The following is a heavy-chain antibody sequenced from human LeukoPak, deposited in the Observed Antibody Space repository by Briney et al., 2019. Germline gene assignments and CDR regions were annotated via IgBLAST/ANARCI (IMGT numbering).Heavy chain of an antibody. D-gene: IGHD3-22*01. Sequence: SETLSLTCTVPGGSISSYYWSWIRQPPGKGLEWIGRIYTSGSTNYNPSPKSRVTMSVDTSKNQFSLKLSSVTAADTAVYYCARDGYYYDTSGYYYFDYWGQGTLVTVSS. V-gene: IGHV4-4*07. CDR3: ARDGYYYDTSGYYYFDY. J-gene: IGHJ4*02. CDR2: IYTSGST. CDR1: GGSISSYY.